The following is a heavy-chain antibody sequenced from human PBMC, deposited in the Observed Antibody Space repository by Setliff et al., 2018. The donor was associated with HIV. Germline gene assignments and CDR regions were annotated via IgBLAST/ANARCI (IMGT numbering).Heavy chain of an antibody. Sequence: GASVKVSCKASGYTFTSHTIHWVRQAPGQRLEWMGWINPGSGNTQDSQKFQGRITITRDSSASTVYLELSSLRFEDSAVYYCARVYCSGGACYSLNDRGQGALVTVSS. CDR1: GYTFTSHT. CDR2: INPGSGNT. D-gene: IGHD2-15*01. CDR3: ARVYCSGGACYSLND. J-gene: IGHJ4*02. V-gene: IGHV1-3*01.